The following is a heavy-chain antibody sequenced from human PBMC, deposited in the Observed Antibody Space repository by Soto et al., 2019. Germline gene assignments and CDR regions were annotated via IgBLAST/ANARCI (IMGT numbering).Heavy chain of an antibody. D-gene: IGHD6-6*01. CDR2: IYYSGNT. Sequence: QVQLQESGPGLVKPSQTLSLTRTVSGDSISTADYYWNWIRQPPGKGLEWIGYIYYSGNTYYIPSLKSRVTISVDTSKNQISLKLNSVTAADTAVYYCARGIYSTSSFFDSWGQGTLVTVSS. CDR1: GDSISTADYY. V-gene: IGHV4-30-4*01. J-gene: IGHJ4*02. CDR3: ARGIYSTSSFFDS.